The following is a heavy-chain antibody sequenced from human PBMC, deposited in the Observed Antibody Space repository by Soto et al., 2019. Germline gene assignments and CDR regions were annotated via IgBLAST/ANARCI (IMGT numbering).Heavy chain of an antibody. V-gene: IGHV1-18*01. CDR2: XXAXNXXX. Sequence: ASVKVSCKASGYTFTSYGISCVRQAPGQGLEWXGWXXAXNXXXNXXXXLQGRVTMTRDTSTSTAYMELRSLRSDDTAVYYCARDRRRDEFDYWGQGTLVTVSS. J-gene: IGHJ4*02. CDR3: ARDRRRDEFDY. CDR1: GYTFTSYG.